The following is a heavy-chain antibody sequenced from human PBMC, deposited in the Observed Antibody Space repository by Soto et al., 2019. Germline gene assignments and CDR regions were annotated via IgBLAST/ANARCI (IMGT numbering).Heavy chain of an antibody. V-gene: IGHV3-48*02. D-gene: IGHD1-26*01. CDR1: GFTFSSYS. J-gene: IGHJ6*02. CDR2: ISSSSSTI. CDR3: LLQDDYYYYGMDV. Sequence: EVQLVESGGGLVQPGGSLRLSCAASGFTFSSYSMNWVRQAPGKGLEWVSYISSSSSTIYYADSVKGRFTISRDNAKNSLYLQMNSLRDEDTAVYYCLLQDDYYYYGMDVWGQGTTVTVSS.